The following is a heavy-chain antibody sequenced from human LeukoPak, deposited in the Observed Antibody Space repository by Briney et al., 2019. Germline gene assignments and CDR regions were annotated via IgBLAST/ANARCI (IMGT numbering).Heavy chain of an antibody. D-gene: IGHD3-22*01. V-gene: IGHV3-23*01. Sequence: GGSLRLSCAASGFTFSGYAMSWVRQAPGKGLEWVSAISGSGGSTYYADSVKGRFTISRDNSKNTLYLQMNSLRAEDTAVYYCARGRPTYYYDSSGQPFDYWGQGTLVTVSS. CDR2: ISGSGGST. CDR3: ARGRPTYYYDSSGQPFDY. J-gene: IGHJ4*02. CDR1: GFTFSGYA.